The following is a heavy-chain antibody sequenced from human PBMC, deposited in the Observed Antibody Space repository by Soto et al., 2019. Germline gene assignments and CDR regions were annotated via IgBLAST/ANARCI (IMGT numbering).Heavy chain of an antibody. CDR1: GFTFRTYW. V-gene: IGHV3-74*01. CDR3: ARSLGGNWRDDY. D-gene: IGHD1-20*01. CDR2: INSDGSTT. Sequence: EVHLVESGGGLVQPGGSLRLSCAASGFTFRTYWMHWVRQAPGEGLVWVSRINSDGSTTNYADSVKGRFTVSRDNVKNTLFLQMNSLRVEDTAVYYCARSLGGNWRDDYWGQGTLVTVSS. J-gene: IGHJ4*02.